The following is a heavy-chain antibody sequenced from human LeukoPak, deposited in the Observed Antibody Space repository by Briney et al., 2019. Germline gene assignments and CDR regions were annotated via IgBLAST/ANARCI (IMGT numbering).Heavy chain of an antibody. J-gene: IGHJ4*02. Sequence: PGGSLRLSCAASGFIFSSYSMSWVRQAPGKGLEWVSSISSSSTYIHYADSVKGRFTISRDNAQNSLYLQMNSLRVEDTAVYYCARDSYGAVAGTLGYWGQGTLVTVSS. CDR2: ISSSSTYI. CDR1: GFIFSSYS. D-gene: IGHD6-19*01. V-gene: IGHV3-21*01. CDR3: ARDSYGAVAGTLGY.